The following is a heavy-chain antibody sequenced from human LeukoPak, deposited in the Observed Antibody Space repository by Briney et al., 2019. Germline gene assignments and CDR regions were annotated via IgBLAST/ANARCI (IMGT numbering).Heavy chain of an antibody. CDR2: IYFSGST. D-gene: IGHD3-22*01. CDR3: ARRQYYDSSGYWYYFAY. Sequence: SETLSLTCTVSGGSINNYYWSWIRQPPGQGLECVGQIYFSGSTNYSLSLKSRVTISVDTSKNQFSLNLRSVTAADTAIYYCARRQYYDSSGYWYYFAYWGRGILVTVSS. V-gene: IGHV4-59*08. J-gene: IGHJ4*02. CDR1: GGSINNYY.